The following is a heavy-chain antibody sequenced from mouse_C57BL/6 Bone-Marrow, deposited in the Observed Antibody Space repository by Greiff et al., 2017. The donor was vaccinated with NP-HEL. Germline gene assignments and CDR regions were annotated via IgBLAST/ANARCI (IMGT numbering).Heavy chain of an antibody. Sequence: EVMLVESGGGLVQPGGSLKLSCAASGFTFSDYGMAWVRQAPRKGPEWVAFISNLAYSIYYADTVTGRFPISRENAKNTLYLEMSSLRSEDTAMYYCARGDGPDWYFDVWGTGTTVTVSS. CDR2: ISNLAYSI. D-gene: IGHD2-3*01. J-gene: IGHJ1*03. CDR3: ARGDGPDWYFDV. V-gene: IGHV5-15*04. CDR1: GFTFSDYG.